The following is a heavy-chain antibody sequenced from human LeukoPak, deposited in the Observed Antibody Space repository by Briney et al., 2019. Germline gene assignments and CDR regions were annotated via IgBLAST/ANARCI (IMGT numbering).Heavy chain of an antibody. V-gene: IGHV1-69*04. CDR3: ARAPGFPAGNMGV. CDR2: IIPILGIA. J-gene: IGHJ6*02. D-gene: IGHD6-25*01. Sequence: GASVKVSCKASGGTFSSYAISWVRPAPGQGLEWMGRIIPILGIANYAQKFQGRVTITADKSTSTAYMELSSLRSEDTAVYYCARAPGFPAGNMGVWGQGTTVTVSS. CDR1: GGTFSSYA.